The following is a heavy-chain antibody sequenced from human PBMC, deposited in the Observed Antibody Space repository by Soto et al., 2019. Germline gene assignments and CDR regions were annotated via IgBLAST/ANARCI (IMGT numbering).Heavy chain of an antibody. D-gene: IGHD6-6*01. CDR1: GYSFTSYW. Sequence: LGESLKISCKGSGYSFTSYWISWVRQMPGKGLEWMGRIDPSDSYTNYSPSFQGHVTISADKSISTAYLQWSSLKASDTAMYYCARHEYSSSSRIRGEVVKYYYYYGMDVWGQGTTVTVSS. V-gene: IGHV5-10-1*01. CDR3: ARHEYSSSSRIRGEVVKYYYYYGMDV. J-gene: IGHJ6*02. CDR2: IDPSDSYT.